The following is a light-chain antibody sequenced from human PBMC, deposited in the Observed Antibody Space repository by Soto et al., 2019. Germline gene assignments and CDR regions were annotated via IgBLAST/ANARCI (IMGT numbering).Light chain of an antibody. CDR1: QSVSNY. V-gene: IGKV3-11*01. CDR3: QQRSNWPWT. Sequence: EIVLTQSPATLSLSPGERATLSCRASQSVSNYLAWYQQKPGQAPRLLIYDASNRATGIPARFSGSGSGTDFTLTFSSLEPEDFAVYYCQQRSNWPWTFGQGTKVDIK. J-gene: IGKJ1*01. CDR2: DAS.